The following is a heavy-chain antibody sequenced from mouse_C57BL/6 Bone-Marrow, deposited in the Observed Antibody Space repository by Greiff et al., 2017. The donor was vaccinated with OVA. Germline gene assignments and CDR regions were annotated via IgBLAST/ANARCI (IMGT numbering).Heavy chain of an antibody. V-gene: IGHV14-3*01. J-gene: IGHJ4*01. CDR1: GFTIKNTY. D-gene: IGHD1-1*01. Sequence: EVQLQQSVAELVRPGASVKLSCTASGFTIKNTYMHWVKQRPEQGLEWIGRIDPANGNTKYAQKFQGKATITADPSSNTAYLQLRSLTSEDTAIYYCALITAVVANYAMDYWGQGTSVTVSS. CDR2: IDPANGNT. CDR3: ALITAVVANYAMDY.